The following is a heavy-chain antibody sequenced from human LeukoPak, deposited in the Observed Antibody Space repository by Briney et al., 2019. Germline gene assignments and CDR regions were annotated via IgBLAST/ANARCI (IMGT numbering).Heavy chain of an antibody. CDR3: ASLGTGSDFDY. CDR1: GGSISSYY. V-gene: IGHV4-59*01. Sequence: SETLSLTCTVAGGSISSYYWSWIRQPPGKGLEWIGYVYYSGSTNYNPSLKSRVTISVDTSKNQFSLKLSSVAAADTAVYYCASLGTGSDFDYWGQGTLVTVSS. D-gene: IGHD3-16*01. CDR2: VYYSGST. J-gene: IGHJ4*02.